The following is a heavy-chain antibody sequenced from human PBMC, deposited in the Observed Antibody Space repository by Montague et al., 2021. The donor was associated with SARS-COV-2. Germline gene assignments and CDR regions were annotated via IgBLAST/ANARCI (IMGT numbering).Heavy chain of an antibody. CDR1: GFSLTTSPMC. CDR2: IDWDDDK. D-gene: IGHD6-19*01. CDR3: ARMAICIAVDGFFEY. J-gene: IGHJ4*02. V-gene: IGHV2-70*19. Sequence: PALVKPTQTLTLTCTFSGFSLTTSPMCVSWVRQPPGKALEWLGSIDWDDDKRYSTSLQTRLTITKDTSNNEVVLKLTNLDPVDTATYYCARMAICIAVDGFFEYWGQGTPVTVSS.